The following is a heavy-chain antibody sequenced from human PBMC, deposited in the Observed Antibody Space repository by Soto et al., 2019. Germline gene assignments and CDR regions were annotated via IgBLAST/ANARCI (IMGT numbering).Heavy chain of an antibody. CDR3: GAGQYFSDY. CDR2: ISYDGSDK. CDR1: GFTFSSYG. J-gene: IGHJ4*02. Sequence: QVQLVESGGGVVQPGRSLRLSCAASGFTFSSYGMHWVRQAPGKGLEWVAVISYDGSDKYYADSVKGRFTISRDNSKNTLYLQMNRLRVEDTAVYYCGAGQYFSDYWGQGTLVTVSA. D-gene: IGHD6-13*01. V-gene: IGHV3-30*03.